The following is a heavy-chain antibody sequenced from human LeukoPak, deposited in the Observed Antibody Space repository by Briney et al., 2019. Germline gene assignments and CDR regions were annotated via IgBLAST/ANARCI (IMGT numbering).Heavy chain of an antibody. J-gene: IGHJ6*02. D-gene: IGHD4-17*01. V-gene: IGHV3-48*01. CDR2: TSSSTRTI. Sequence: GGSLRLSCAASGFTFSTYSMNWVRQAPGKGLGWVSYTSSSTRTIYYADSVKGRFTISRDNAKKSLYLQMNSLRAEDTAVYYCARASLYGDSDRDYYGMDVWGQGTTVTVSS. CDR1: GFTFSTYS. CDR3: ARASLYGDSDRDYYGMDV.